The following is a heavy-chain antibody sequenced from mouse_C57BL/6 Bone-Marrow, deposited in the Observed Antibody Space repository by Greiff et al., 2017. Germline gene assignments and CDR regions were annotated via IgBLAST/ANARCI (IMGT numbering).Heavy chain of an antibody. CDR3: ARRGEVRYHWYFDV. D-gene: IGHD1-1*01. CDR1: GYTFTSYW. CDR2: IHPNSGST. J-gene: IGHJ1*03. Sequence: VKLKQPGAELVKPGASVKLSCKASGYTFTSYWMHWVKQRPGQGLEWIGMIHPNSGSTNYNEKFKSKATLTVDKSSSTAYMQLSSLTSEDSAVYYCARRGEVRYHWYFDVWGTGTTVTVSS. V-gene: IGHV1-64*01.